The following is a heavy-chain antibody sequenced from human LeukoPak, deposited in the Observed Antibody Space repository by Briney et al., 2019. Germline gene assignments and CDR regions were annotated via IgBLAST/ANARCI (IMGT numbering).Heavy chain of an antibody. CDR1: GFTICTAW. V-gene: IGHV3-15*01. Sequence: GSLRLSCVSSGFTICTAWMSWVRQAPGKGLEWLGHIKSEGEGATTDYAAPAKGRFAISRDDSKNMIYLQMSSLKIDDTAIYYCIAHFPYFYGFDVWGKGTTVTVSS. D-gene: IGHD3-3*02. CDR3: IAHFPYFYGFDV. J-gene: IGHJ6*04. CDR2: IKSEGEGATT.